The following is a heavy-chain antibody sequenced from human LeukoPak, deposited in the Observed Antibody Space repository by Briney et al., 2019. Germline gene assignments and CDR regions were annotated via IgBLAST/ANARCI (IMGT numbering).Heavy chain of an antibody. D-gene: IGHD7-27*01. Sequence: SGESLRLSCAASGFSFSSYSMNWVRQAPGKGLEWVSSISSSSSYRYYVDSVKGRFTISRDNAKNSLHLQMNSLRAEDTAVYFCARRTGGNWFDPWGQGTLVTVSS. CDR1: GFSFSSYS. V-gene: IGHV3-21*01. J-gene: IGHJ5*02. CDR3: ARRTGGNWFDP. CDR2: ISSSSSYR.